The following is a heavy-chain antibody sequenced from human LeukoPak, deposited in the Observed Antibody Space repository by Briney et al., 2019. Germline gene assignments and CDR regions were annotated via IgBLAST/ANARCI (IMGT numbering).Heavy chain of an antibody. Sequence: GASVKVSCKASGYMFISFTLSWVRQAPGQGLEWIGWISTFNGNTNYAQKLQGRVTMTTDTSTSTAYMELRSLRSDDTAVYYCARDKNIPVAGIFDYWGQGTLVTVSS. CDR3: ARDKNIPVAGIFDY. D-gene: IGHD6-19*01. V-gene: IGHV1-18*01. CDR2: ISTFNGNT. J-gene: IGHJ4*02. CDR1: GYMFISFT.